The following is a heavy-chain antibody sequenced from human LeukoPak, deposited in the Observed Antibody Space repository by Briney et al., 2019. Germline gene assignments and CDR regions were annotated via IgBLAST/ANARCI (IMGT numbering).Heavy chain of an antibody. CDR2: IYDTGIYDTEHT. Sequence: SETLSLTCNVSGGSISSHYWSWIRQSPGEGLEWIGYIYDTGIYDTEHTNYNPSLRSRVTITMDMSKNQFSLNLASVTAADTAVYYCARVRVVAGTGSSWFDPWGQGTLVTVSS. V-gene: IGHV4-59*11. D-gene: IGHD6-19*01. CDR1: GGSISSHY. CDR3: ARVRVVAGTGSSWFDP. J-gene: IGHJ5*02.